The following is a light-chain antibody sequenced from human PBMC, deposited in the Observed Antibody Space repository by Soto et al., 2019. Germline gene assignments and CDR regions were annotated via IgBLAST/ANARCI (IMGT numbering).Light chain of an antibody. J-gene: IGKJ1*01. Sequence: IVLTQSPGTLSLSPGERTTLSCRASQSISRYLAWYQQKSGQAPRLVIYGASSRAAGIPDRLSGSGSGTDFTLTISRLEPEDFAVYYCQQYNNWPWTFGQGTKVDIK. CDR3: QQYNNWPWT. V-gene: IGKV3-20*01. CDR1: QSISRY. CDR2: GAS.